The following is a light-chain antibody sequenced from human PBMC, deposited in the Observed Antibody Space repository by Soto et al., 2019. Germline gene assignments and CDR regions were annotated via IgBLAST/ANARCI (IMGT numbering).Light chain of an antibody. V-gene: IGKV4-1*01. CDR2: WAS. CDR3: QQYYSTPFT. J-gene: IGKJ3*01. Sequence: DIVMTQSPDSLAVSLGERATINCKSSQSVLYSSNNKNYLAWYQQKPGQPPTLLIYWASTRESGVPDRFSGSGSGTDFKFAISSLQAEDVAVYYCQQYYSTPFTFGPGTKVDIK. CDR1: QSVLYSSNNKNY.